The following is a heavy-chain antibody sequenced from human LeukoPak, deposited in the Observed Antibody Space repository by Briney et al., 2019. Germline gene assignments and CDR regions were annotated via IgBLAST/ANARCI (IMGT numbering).Heavy chain of an antibody. J-gene: IGHJ4*02. D-gene: IGHD6-6*01. CDR3: AKAPSIAARPFDY. CDR1: GFTFNNYG. V-gene: IGHV3-30*18. CDR2: ISYDGRNK. Sequence: GKSLRLSCAASGFTFNNYGMHWVRQAPGKGLEWVAVISYDGRNKHYPDSVKGRFTISRDISTDTLWLQMDSLRTEDTAVYYCAKAPSIAARPFDYWGQGTLVTVSS.